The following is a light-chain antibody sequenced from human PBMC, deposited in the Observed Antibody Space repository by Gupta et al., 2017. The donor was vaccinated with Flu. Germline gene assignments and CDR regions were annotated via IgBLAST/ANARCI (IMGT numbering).Light chain of an antibody. Sequence: ALQMTPSPSSLSASVGDKVNITCRASQGISNELGWYQQKPGKAPNLLIYAASSLQSGVPSRFSGSGSGTDFTLTISSLQPEDVATYYCLHDDNFPWTFGQGTKVEIK. J-gene: IGKJ1*01. CDR1: QGISNE. V-gene: IGKV1-6*01. CDR3: LHDDNFPWT. CDR2: AAS.